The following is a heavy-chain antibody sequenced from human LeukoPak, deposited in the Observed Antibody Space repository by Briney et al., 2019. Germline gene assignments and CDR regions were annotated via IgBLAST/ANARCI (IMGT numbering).Heavy chain of an antibody. J-gene: IGHJ5*02. D-gene: IGHD6-6*01. CDR1: GGTFSSYA. V-gene: IGHV1-69*05. CDR3: ECYAGSARTANNWFDP. CDR2: VIPIFGTA. Sequence: GASVKVSCKACGGTFSSYAISWVGQAPGQGLEWMGGVIPIFGTANYAQKFQGRVTITTDESTSTAYMELSSLRSEDTAVYFCECYAGSARTANNWFDPWGQGTLVTVSS.